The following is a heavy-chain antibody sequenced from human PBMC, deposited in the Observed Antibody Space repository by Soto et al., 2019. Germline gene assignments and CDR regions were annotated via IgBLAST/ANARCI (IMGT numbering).Heavy chain of an antibody. Sequence: EVQLVESGGGLVQPEGSLRLSCAASGFTFSATSMNWVRQAPGKGLEWIASTNGVGSAVYYADSVKGRFTISRDNGKNSLYLQMSSLRVEDTAVYYCTRDRSWASDYWGQGTLVTVSS. J-gene: IGHJ4*02. CDR1: GFTFSATS. D-gene: IGHD1-26*01. V-gene: IGHV3-48*01. CDR2: TNGVGSAV. CDR3: TRDRSWASDY.